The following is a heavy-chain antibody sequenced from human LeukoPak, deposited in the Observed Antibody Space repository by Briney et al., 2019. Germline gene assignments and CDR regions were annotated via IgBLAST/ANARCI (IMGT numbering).Heavy chain of an antibody. V-gene: IGHV3-48*02. J-gene: IGHJ4*02. Sequence: GGSLRLSCAASGFTFSSYSMNWVRQAPGKGLEWVSHITASGTAMFYADSVKGRFTISRGNAKNSLYLQMNSLRDEDTAVYYCASSGSYRFDYWGQGTLVTVSS. CDR1: GFTFSSYS. D-gene: IGHD1-26*01. CDR3: ASSGSYRFDY. CDR2: ITASGTAM.